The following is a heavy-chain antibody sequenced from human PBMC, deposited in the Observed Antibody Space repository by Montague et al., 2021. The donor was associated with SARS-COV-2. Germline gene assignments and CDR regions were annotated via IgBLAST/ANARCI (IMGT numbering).Heavy chain of an antibody. Sequence: SLRLSCAVSGFSFSNSWMSWVRQAPGKGLEWVANVNPDEKETKYVDSVKGRFTTSRDNTRNSLYLQMNSLRVEDTAVYYCARDPHYGALDYWGQGTLVTVSS. CDR2: VNPDEKET. CDR1: GFSFSNSW. V-gene: IGHV3-7*01. D-gene: IGHD4-17*01. J-gene: IGHJ4*02. CDR3: ARDPHYGALDY.